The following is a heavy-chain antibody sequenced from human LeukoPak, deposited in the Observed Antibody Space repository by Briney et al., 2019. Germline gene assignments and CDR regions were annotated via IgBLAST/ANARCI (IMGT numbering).Heavy chain of an antibody. CDR1: GGSISSYY. CDR2: IFYSGST. D-gene: IGHD1-26*01. J-gene: IGHJ5*02. CDR3: ASGGGGTYFNWFHP. V-gene: IGHV4-59*08. Sequence: SETLSLTCTVSGGSISSYYWSWIRQPPGKGLEWIGYIFYSGSTNYNPSLKSRVTISVDTSKNQFSLKLSSVTAADTAGYYCASGGGGTYFNWFHPWGQGTLGNGPS.